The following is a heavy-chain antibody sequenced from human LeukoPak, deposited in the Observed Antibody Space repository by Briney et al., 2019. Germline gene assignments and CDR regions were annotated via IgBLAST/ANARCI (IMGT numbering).Heavy chain of an antibody. Sequence: GGSLRLSCSASGFTFSSYAMHWVRQAPGKGLEFVSAISGSGTSTYYADSVRGRFTISRDNSKNTVYLQMGSLTAEDMAVYYCARRHCSGGRCYSPFDYWGQGTLVTVSS. J-gene: IGHJ4*02. CDR2: ISGSGTST. CDR1: GFTFSSYA. V-gene: IGHV3-64*02. D-gene: IGHD2-15*01. CDR3: ARRHCSGGRCYSPFDY.